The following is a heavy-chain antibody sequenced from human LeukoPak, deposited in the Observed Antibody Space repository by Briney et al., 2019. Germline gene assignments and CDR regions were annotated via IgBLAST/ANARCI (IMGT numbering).Heavy chain of an antibody. D-gene: IGHD5-18*01. Sequence: GGSLRLSCAASGFTFNTYAMSWVRQAPGKGPEWVSGSSGSGGSTNYADSVKGRFTIFRDNSKNTLYLQMNSLRAEDTAVYYCAKDVDTSMVSLFDAWGQGTLVTVSS. V-gene: IGHV3-23*01. J-gene: IGHJ4*02. CDR1: GFTFNTYA. CDR3: AKDVDTSMVSLFDA. CDR2: SSGSGGST.